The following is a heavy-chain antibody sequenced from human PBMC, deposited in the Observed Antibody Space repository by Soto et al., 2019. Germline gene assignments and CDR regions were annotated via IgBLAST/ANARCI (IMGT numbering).Heavy chain of an antibody. Sequence: ASVKVSCKASGYTFTSYGISWVRQAPGQGLEWMGWISAYNGNTNYAQKLQGRVTMTTDTSTSTAYMELRSLRSDDTAVYYCARDPSLYCSGGSCYPGDAFDIWGQGTMVTVSS. D-gene: IGHD2-15*01. CDR1: GYTFTSYG. CDR2: ISAYNGNT. J-gene: IGHJ3*02. CDR3: ARDPSLYCSGGSCYPGDAFDI. V-gene: IGHV1-18*01.